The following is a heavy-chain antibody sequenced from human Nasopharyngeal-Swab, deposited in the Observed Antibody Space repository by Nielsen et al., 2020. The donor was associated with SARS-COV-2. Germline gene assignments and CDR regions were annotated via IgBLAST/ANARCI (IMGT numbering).Heavy chain of an antibody. J-gene: IGHJ4*02. CDR3: ARGGGNYGNYYFDY. CDR2: IKQDGSEK. V-gene: IGHV3-7*01. CDR1: GFTFSSYW. D-gene: IGHD4-11*01. Sequence: GGSLRLSCAASGFTFSSYWMSWVRQAPGKGLEWVANIKQDGSEKYYVDSVKGRFTISRDNAKNSLYLQMNSLRVEDTAVYYCARGGGNYGNYYFDYWGQGTLVTVSS.